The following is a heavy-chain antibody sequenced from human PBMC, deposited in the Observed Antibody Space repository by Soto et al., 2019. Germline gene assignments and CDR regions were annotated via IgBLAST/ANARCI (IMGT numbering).Heavy chain of an antibody. Sequence: LSLTCAVYGGPFSGYYWSWIRQPAGKEPEWIGEINHSGSTNYNPSLKSRVTISVDTSKNQLSLKLSSVTAADTGVYYCAREEVPQWFTKGYYGLDVWGQGTTVTVSS. D-gene: IGHD2-8*01. V-gene: IGHV4-34*01. CDR1: GGPFSGYY. CDR2: INHSGST. CDR3: AREEVPQWFTKGYYGLDV. J-gene: IGHJ6*02.